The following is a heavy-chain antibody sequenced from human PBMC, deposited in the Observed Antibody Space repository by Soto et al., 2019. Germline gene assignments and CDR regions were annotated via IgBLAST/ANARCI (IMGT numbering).Heavy chain of an antibody. CDR2: INHSGST. Sequence: SETLSLTCAVYGGSFSGYYWSWIRQPPGKGLEWIGEINHSGSTNYNPSLKSRVTISVDTSKNQFSLKLSSVTAADTAVYYCARVRYSRVGPFDYWGQGTLVTVSS. CDR3: ARVRYSRVGPFDY. V-gene: IGHV4-34*01. CDR1: GGSFSGYY. J-gene: IGHJ4*02. D-gene: IGHD1-26*01.